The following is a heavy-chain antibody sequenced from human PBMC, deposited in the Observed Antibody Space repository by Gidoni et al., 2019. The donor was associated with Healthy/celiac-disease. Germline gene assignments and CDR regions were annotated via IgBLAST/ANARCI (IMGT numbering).Heavy chain of an antibody. CDR3: AHRATGTTNFHY. V-gene: IGHV2-5*02. CDR1: GLSLSTSGVG. J-gene: IGHJ4*02. CDR2: IYWDDDK. D-gene: IGHD1-1*01. Sequence: QITLKESGPTLVNPTQTLTLPCTFSGLSLSTSGVGVGWSRQPPGKALEWLALIYWDDDKLYSPSLTCRLTITKDTSKDHVVLTMTNMDPVDTATYYCAHRATGTTNFHYWGQGTLVPVSS.